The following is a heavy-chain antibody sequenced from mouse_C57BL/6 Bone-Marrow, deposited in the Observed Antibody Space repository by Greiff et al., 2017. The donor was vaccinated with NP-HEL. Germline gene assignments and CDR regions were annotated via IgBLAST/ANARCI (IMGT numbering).Heavy chain of an antibody. Sequence: EVQLQQSGPELVKPGASVKISCKASGYTFTDYYMNWVKKSHGKSLEWIGDINPNNGGTSYNQKFKGKATLTVDKSSSTSYMELLSLTSEDSAIYYCARGYYSILQDYWGQGTTLTVSS. CDR2: INPNNGGT. J-gene: IGHJ2*01. D-gene: IGHD2-5*01. CDR1: GYTFTDYY. V-gene: IGHV1-26*01. CDR3: ARGYYSILQDY.